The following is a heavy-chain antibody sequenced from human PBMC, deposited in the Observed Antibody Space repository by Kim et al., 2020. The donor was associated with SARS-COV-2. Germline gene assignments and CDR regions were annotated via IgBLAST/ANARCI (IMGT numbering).Heavy chain of an antibody. V-gene: IGHV3-11*06. Sequence: VKGRFTISRDNAKNSLYLQMNSLGAEDTAVYYCARDQGSSSWYYYYGMVVWGQGTTVTISS. CDR3: ARDQGSSSWYYYYGMVV. D-gene: IGHD6-13*01. J-gene: IGHJ6*02.